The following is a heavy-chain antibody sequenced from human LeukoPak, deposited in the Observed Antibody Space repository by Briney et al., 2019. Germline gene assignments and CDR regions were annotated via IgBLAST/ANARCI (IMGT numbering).Heavy chain of an antibody. V-gene: IGHV4-59*01. J-gene: IGHJ6*04. Sequence: SETLSLTCTVSGGSISSYYWSWIRQPPGKGLEWIGYIYYSGSTNYNPSLKSRVTISVDTSKNQFSLKLSSVTAADTAVYYCARDRLLWFGELSYGMDVWGKGTTVTVSS. CDR1: GGSISSYY. D-gene: IGHD3-10*01. CDR3: ARDRLLWFGELSYGMDV. CDR2: IYYSGST.